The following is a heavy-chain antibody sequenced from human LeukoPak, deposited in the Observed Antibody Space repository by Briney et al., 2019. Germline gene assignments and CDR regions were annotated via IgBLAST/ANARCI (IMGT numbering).Heavy chain of an antibody. CDR3: ARSYYYDSSGYFWYFDL. V-gene: IGHV3-21*04. CDR2: INNDGSYI. CDR1: GGSITSNW. J-gene: IGHJ2*01. Sequence: ETLSLTCVVSGGSITSNWWSWVRQPPGKGLEWVSSINNDGSYIYYAGSVKGRFTISRDNSKNTLYLQMNSLRAEDTAVYYCARSYYYDSSGYFWYFDLWGRGTLVTVSS. D-gene: IGHD3-22*01.